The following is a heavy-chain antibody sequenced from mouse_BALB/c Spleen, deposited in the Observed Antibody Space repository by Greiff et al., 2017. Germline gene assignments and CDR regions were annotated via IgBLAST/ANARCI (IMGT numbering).Heavy chain of an antibody. CDR1: GFTFSSYA. CDR3: ARGGGYGNFYYAMDY. CDR2: ISSGGST. V-gene: IGHV5-6-5*01. Sequence: DVKLVESGGGLVKPGGSLKLSCAASGFTFSSYAMSWVRQTPEKRLEWVASISSGGSTYYPDSVKGRFTISRDNARNILYLQMSSLRSEDTAMYYCARGGGYGNFYYAMDYWGQGTSVTVSS. D-gene: IGHD2-10*02. J-gene: IGHJ4*01.